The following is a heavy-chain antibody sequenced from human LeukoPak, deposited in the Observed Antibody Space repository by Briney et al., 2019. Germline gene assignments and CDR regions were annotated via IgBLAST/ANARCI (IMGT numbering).Heavy chain of an antibody. J-gene: IGHJ4*02. CDR2: IRYDGSNK. Sequence: GGSLRLSCAASGFTFSSYGMHWVRQAPGKGLEWVAFIRYDGSNKYYADSVKGRFTISRDNSKNTLYLQMNSLRAEDTAAYYCAKRGTVHVVDTAMAGGLSFDYWGQGTLVTVSS. V-gene: IGHV3-30*02. CDR1: GFTFSSYG. D-gene: IGHD5-18*01. CDR3: AKRGTVHVVDTAMAGGLSFDY.